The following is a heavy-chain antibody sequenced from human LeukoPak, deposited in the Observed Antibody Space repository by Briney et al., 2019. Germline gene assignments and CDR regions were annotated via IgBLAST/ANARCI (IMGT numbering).Heavy chain of an antibody. J-gene: IGHJ3*02. CDR3: ARDHQHAFDI. V-gene: IGHV3-48*02. D-gene: IGHD2-2*01. CDR1: GFTLSSYS. CDR2: ISGSYSNI. Sequence: GRSLRLSCAASGFTLSSYSMNWVRQAPGKGLEWVSYISGSYSNIKYADSVKGRFTISRDNAKNSLYLQMNSLRDEDTAVYYCARDHQHAFDIWGQGTMVTVSS.